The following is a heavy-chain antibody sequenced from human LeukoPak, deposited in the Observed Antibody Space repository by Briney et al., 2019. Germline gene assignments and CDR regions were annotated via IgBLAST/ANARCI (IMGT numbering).Heavy chain of an antibody. CDR1: GFTFSGSV. D-gene: IGHD6-19*01. J-gene: IGHJ4*02. CDR2: IRSKSNNYAT. CDR3: TRGSRFAVAAIYYFDY. Sequence: PGGSLRLSCAASGFTFSGSVMHWVRQASGKGLEWVGRIRSKSNNYATAYAASVKGRFTISRDDSKNTAYLQMNSLKTEDTAVYYCTRGSRFAVAAIYYFDYWGQGTLVTVSS. V-gene: IGHV3-73*01.